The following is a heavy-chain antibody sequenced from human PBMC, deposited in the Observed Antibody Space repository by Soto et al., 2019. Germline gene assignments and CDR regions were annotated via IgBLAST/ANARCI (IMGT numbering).Heavy chain of an antibody. V-gene: IGHV4-34*01. J-gene: IGHJ6*02. Sequence: SETLSLTCAGYGGSFSGYYWSWIRQPPGKGLEWIGEINHSGSTNYNPSLKSRVTISVDTSKNQFSLKLSSVTAADTAVYYCARGVTMVRGVIYYYYYGMDVWGQGTTVTVS. D-gene: IGHD3-10*01. CDR1: GGSFSGYY. CDR2: INHSGST. CDR3: ARGVTMVRGVIYYYYYGMDV.